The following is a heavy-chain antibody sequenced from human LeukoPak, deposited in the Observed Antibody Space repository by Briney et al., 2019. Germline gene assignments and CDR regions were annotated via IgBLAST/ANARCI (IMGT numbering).Heavy chain of an antibody. J-gene: IGHJ4*02. Sequence: GRSLRLSCAASGFTFSSYAIHWVRQAPGKGLEWVAVISYDGSNKYYADSVKGRFTISRDNSKNTLYLQMSSLRAEDTAVYYCAKDEIVVVITSPGYWGQGTLVTVSS. CDR3: AKDEIVVVITSPGY. CDR2: ISYDGSNK. D-gene: IGHD3-22*01. CDR1: GFTFSSYA. V-gene: IGHV3-30*04.